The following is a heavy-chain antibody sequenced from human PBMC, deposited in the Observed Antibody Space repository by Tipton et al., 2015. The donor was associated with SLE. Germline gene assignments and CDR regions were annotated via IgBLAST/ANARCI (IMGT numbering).Heavy chain of an antibody. Sequence: QSGPEVKKPGASVKVSCKASGYTFISYGISWVRQAPGQGLEWMGWISAYNGNTNYAQKFQGRVTITRDTSATTVYMDLSSLRSEDTAVYYCARDPATETNFDYWGQGTLVTVSS. CDR2: ISAYNGNT. CDR1: GYTFISYG. V-gene: IGHV1-18*01. CDR3: ARDPATETNFDY. J-gene: IGHJ4*02.